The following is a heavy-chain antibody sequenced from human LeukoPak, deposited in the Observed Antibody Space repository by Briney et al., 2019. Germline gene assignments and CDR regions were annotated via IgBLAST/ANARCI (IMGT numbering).Heavy chain of an antibody. CDR3: ASNQWPNWYFDL. J-gene: IGHJ2*01. D-gene: IGHD6-19*01. V-gene: IGHV4-39*01. CDR2: IYYSGST. CDR1: GGSISSSSYY. Sequence: PSETLSLTSTVSGGSISSSSYYWGWIRQPPGKGLEWIGSIYYSGSTYYNPSLKSRVTISADTSKNQFSLKLTSVTAADTAVYYCASNQWPNWYFDLWGRGTLVTVSS.